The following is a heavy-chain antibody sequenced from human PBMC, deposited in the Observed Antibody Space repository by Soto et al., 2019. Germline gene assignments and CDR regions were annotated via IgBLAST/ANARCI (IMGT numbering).Heavy chain of an antibody. D-gene: IGHD3-10*01. CDR3: AHPRGFGVFDAYDI. V-gene: IGHV3-23*01. CDR2: ISGSGGTT. CDR1: GFSFRTYA. J-gene: IGHJ3*02. Sequence: HPGGSLRLSCVASGFSFRTYAMSWVRQAPGKGLEWVSAISGSGGTTFYADSVKGRFTISRDNSINTLYLQMNNLRTEDTAVYYCAHPRGFGVFDAYDIWGQGTMVTVSS.